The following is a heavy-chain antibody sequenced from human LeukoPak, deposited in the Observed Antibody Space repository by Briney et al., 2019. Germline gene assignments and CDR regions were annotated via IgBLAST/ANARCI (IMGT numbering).Heavy chain of an antibody. V-gene: IGHV4-59*08. CDR2: IYYSGST. Sequence: SETLSLTCTVSGGSISSYYWSWIRQPPGKGLEWIGYIYYSGSTNYNPSLKSRVTISVDTSKNQFSLKLSSVTAADTAVYYCASDSSGYWRFDYWGQGTLVTVSS. CDR3: ASDSSGYWRFDY. CDR1: GGSISSYY. D-gene: IGHD3-22*01. J-gene: IGHJ4*02.